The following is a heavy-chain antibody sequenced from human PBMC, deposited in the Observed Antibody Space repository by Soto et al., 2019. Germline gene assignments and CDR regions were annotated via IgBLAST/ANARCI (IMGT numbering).Heavy chain of an antibody. J-gene: IGHJ5*02. CDR1: GFTFSSYW. D-gene: IGHD6-13*01. Sequence: GGSLRLSCAASGFTFSSYWMSWVRQAPGKGLEWVANIKQDGSEKYYVDSVKGRFTISRDNAKNSLYLQMNSLRAEDTAVYYCAREVRLIAAAGTYWFDPWGQGTLVTVSS. CDR3: AREVRLIAAAGTYWFDP. V-gene: IGHV3-7*01. CDR2: IKQDGSEK.